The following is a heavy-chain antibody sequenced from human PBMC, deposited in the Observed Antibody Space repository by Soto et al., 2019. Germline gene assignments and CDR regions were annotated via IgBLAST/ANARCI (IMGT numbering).Heavy chain of an antibody. CDR2: IYYSGST. V-gene: IGHV4-59*01. Sequence: KTSETLSLTCTVSGGSISSYYWSWIRQPPGKGLEWIGYIYYSGSTNYNPSLKSRVTISVDTSKNQFSLKLSSVTAADTAVYYCARVRYYDSSGYYPFDYWGQGTLVTVSS. D-gene: IGHD3-22*01. J-gene: IGHJ4*02. CDR1: GGSISSYY. CDR3: ARVRYYDSSGYYPFDY.